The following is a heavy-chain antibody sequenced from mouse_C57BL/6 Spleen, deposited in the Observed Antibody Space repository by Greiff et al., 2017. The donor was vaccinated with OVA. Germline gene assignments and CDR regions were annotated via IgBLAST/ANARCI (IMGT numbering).Heavy chain of an antibody. Sequence: QVQLKESGAELAKPGASVKLSCKASGYTFTSYWMHWVKQRPGQGLDWIGYINPSSGYTKYNQKFKDKATLTADKSSSTAYMQLSSLTYEDSAVYYCARSEESSDGYYVFDYWGQGTTLTVSS. CDR3: ARSEESSDGYYVFDY. J-gene: IGHJ2*01. CDR1: GYTFTSYW. CDR2: INPSSGYT. D-gene: IGHD2-3*01. V-gene: IGHV1-7*01.